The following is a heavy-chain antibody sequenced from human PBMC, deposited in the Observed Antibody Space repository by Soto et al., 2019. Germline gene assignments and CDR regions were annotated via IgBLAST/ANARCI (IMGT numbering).Heavy chain of an antibody. V-gene: IGHV1-3*01. Sequence: SVKVSCKASGYTFSSYAMHWVRQAPGQRLEWMGWINAGYGNTKSSQKFQDRVTISRDTSASTAYMELTSLRSEDTAVYYCARDTGDGTFDFWGQGTLVTVSS. CDR1: GYTFSSYA. CDR3: ARDTGDGTFDF. D-gene: IGHD7-27*01. J-gene: IGHJ4*02. CDR2: INAGYGNT.